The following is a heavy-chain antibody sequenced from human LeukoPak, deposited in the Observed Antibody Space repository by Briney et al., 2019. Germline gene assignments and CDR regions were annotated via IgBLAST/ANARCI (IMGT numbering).Heavy chain of an antibody. J-gene: IGHJ5*02. V-gene: IGHV3-23*01. Sequence: GGSLRLSCAASGFTFSSYAMSWVRRAPGKGLEWVSAISGSGGSTYYADSVKGRFTISRDNSKNTLYLQMNSLRAEDTAVYYCAKHAPPAIMVRGVIPTNWSDPWGQRTLVTASS. D-gene: IGHD3-10*01. CDR1: GFTFSSYA. CDR2: ISGSGGST. CDR3: AKHAPPAIMVRGVIPTNWSDP.